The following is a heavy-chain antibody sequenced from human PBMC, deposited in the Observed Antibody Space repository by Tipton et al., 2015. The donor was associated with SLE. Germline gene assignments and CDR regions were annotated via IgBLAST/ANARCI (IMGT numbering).Heavy chain of an antibody. Sequence: GSLRLSCAASGFIFSSYEMNWVRQAPGKGLEWVSYISSSGSIIYYADSVKGRFTISRDNAKNSLYLQMNSLRVEDTAVYYCARDSGYYDFWSGYYHDAFDIWGQGTMVTVSS. V-gene: IGHV3-48*03. D-gene: IGHD3-3*01. CDR3: ARDSGYYDFWSGYYHDAFDI. CDR2: ISSSGSII. J-gene: IGHJ3*02. CDR1: GFIFSSYE.